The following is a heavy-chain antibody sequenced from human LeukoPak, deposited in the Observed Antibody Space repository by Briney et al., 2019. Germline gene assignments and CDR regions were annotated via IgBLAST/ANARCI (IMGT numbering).Heavy chain of an antibody. CDR1: GYTLTELS. CDR3: ATDRPSDLVVGATPHGY. D-gene: IGHD1-26*01. J-gene: IGHJ4*02. CDR2: FDPEDGET. Sequence: ASVKVSCKVSGYTLTELSMHWVRQAPGKGLEWMGGFDPEDGETIYAQKFQGGVTMTEDTSTDTAYMELSSLRSEDTAVYYCATDRPSDLVVGATPHGYWGQGTLVTVSS. V-gene: IGHV1-24*01.